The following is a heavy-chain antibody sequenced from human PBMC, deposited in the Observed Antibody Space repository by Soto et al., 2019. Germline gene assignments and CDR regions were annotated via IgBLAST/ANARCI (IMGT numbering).Heavy chain of an antibody. J-gene: IGHJ6*02. CDR3: AREGIEWELRYYGMDV. D-gene: IGHD1-26*01. CDR2: INPNSGGT. Sequence: ASVKVSCKASGYTFTGYYMHWVRQAPGQGLEWMGWINPNSGGTNYAQKFQGWVTMTRDTSISTAYMELSRLRSDDTAVYYCAREGIEWELRYYGMDVWGQGTTVTVSS. CDR1: GYTFTGYY. V-gene: IGHV1-2*04.